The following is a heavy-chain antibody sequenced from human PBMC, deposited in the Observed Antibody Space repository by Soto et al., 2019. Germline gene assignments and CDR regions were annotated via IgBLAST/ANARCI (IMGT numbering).Heavy chain of an antibody. CDR1: GFTFSSYG. CDR2: IWYDGSNK. V-gene: IGHV3-33*01. Sequence: GGSLRLSXAASGFTFSSYGMHWVRQAPGKGLEWVAVIWYDGSNKYYADSVKGRFTISRDNSKNTLYLQMNSLRAEDTAVYYCARDSLPYYSNAAPGDYWGQGTLVTVSS. D-gene: IGHD4-4*01. CDR3: ARDSLPYYSNAAPGDY. J-gene: IGHJ4*02.